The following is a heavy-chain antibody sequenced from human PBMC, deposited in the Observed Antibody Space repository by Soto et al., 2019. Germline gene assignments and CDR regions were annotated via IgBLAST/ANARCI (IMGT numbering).Heavy chain of an antibody. CDR1: GFTFTSYA. D-gene: IGHD6-19*01. Sequence: PGGSLRLSCAASGFTFTSYAMHWVRQAPGKGLEYVSAISSNGGSTYYANSVKGRFTISRDNSKNTLCLQMGSLRAEDMAVYYCARQWLDSYYFDYWGQGTLVTVSS. CDR2: ISSNGGST. V-gene: IGHV3-64*01. CDR3: ARQWLDSYYFDY. J-gene: IGHJ4*02.